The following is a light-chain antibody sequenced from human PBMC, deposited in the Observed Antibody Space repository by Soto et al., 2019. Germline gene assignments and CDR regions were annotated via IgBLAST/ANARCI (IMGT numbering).Light chain of an antibody. CDR2: DAS. J-gene: IGKJ4*01. CDR1: QDIGNF. V-gene: IGKV1-33*01. Sequence: IQLTQSPSSLSASVGDRVTITCRASQDIGNFLSWYGQKPGKVPKLLIFDASNLETGVPSRFSGSGSGTDFTFTISSLQPEDIATYYCQQYDNLPLTFGGGTKVDIK. CDR3: QQYDNLPLT.